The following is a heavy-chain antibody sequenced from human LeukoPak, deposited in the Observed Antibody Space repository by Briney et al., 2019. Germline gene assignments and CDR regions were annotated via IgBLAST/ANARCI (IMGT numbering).Heavy chain of an antibody. Sequence: SETLSLTCTGSGGSISSYYWSWIRQAPGKGLEWIGYIYYSGSTNYNPSLKSRVTISVDTSKNQFSLKLSSVTAADTAVYYCARHKIIAAAGTEWFDPWGQGTLVTVSS. CDR1: GGSISSYY. V-gene: IGHV4-59*08. J-gene: IGHJ5*02. D-gene: IGHD6-13*01. CDR3: ARHKIIAAAGTEWFDP. CDR2: IYYSGST.